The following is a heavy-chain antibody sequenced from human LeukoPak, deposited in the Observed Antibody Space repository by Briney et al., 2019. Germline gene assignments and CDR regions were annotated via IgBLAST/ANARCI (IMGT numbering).Heavy chain of an antibody. CDR3: ARQVYSSSWSYYFDY. D-gene: IGHD6-13*01. CDR1: GGSISGYY. CDR2: IYYSGST. J-gene: IGHJ4*02. Sequence: RSSETLSLTCTVSGGSISGYYWNWIRQPPGKGLEWIGCIYYSGSTNYNPSLKSRVTISVDTSKNQFSLKLSSVTPADTAVYYCARQVYSSSWSYYFDYWGQGILVTVSS. V-gene: IGHV4-59*01.